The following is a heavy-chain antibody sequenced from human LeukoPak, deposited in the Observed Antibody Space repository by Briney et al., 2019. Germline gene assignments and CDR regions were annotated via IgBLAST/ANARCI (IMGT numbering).Heavy chain of an antibody. CDR1: GFTFSSYA. CDR2: ISGSGGST. CDR3: ARDLLGPTDYGSGSYYIYD. J-gene: IGHJ4*02. D-gene: IGHD3-10*01. V-gene: IGHV3-23*01. Sequence: PGGSLRLSCAASGFTFSSYAMSWVRQAPGKGLEWVSAISGSGGSTYYADSVKGRFTISRDNSKNTLYLQMDSLRAEDTAVYYCARDLLGPTDYGSGSYYIYDWGQGTLVTVSS.